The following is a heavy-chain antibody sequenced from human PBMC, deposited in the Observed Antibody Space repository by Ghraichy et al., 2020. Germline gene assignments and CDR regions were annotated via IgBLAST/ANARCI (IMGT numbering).Heavy chain of an antibody. D-gene: IGHD3-10*01. CDR3: ARESLLHYYMDV. CDR1: GDSVSGYSAA. V-gene: IGHV6-1*01. CDR2: TYYRSHWFN. J-gene: IGHJ6*04. Sequence: SETLSLTCAISGDSVSGYSAAWSWVRQSPSRGLEWLGRTYYRSHWFNDYGVSVKSRITINADTSKNQLSLQLNSVTPEDTAVYYCARESLLHYYMDVWGKGTTVTVSS.